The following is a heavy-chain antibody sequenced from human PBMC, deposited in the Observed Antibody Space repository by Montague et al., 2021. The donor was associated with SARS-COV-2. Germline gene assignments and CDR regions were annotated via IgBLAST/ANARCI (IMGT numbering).Heavy chain of an antibody. V-gene: IGHV4-31*03. CDR3: ARSESPSYSSSPFDY. CDR1: GGSISSGGYY. J-gene: IGHJ4*02. D-gene: IGHD6-13*01. CDR2: IYYSEST. Sequence: TLSLTCIVSGGSISSGGYYWSWIRQHPGKGLEWIGYIYYSESTYYNPSLKSRLSISLDTSKNHFSLRLSSVTAADTAVYYCARSESPSYSSSPFDYWGQGTLVTVSS.